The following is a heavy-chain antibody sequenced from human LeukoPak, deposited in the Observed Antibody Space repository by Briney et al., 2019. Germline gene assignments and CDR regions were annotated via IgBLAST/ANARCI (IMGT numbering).Heavy chain of an antibody. J-gene: IGHJ4*02. CDR2: IYHSGST. CDR1: GYSISSGYY. Sequence: PSETLSLTCAVSGYSISSGYYWGWIRQPPGKGLEWIGSIYHSGSTYYNPSLKSRVTISVDTSKNQFSLKLSSVTAADTAVYYCASSGWYGDYFDYWGQGTLVTGSS. D-gene: IGHD6-19*01. CDR3: ASSGWYGDYFDY. V-gene: IGHV4-38-2*01.